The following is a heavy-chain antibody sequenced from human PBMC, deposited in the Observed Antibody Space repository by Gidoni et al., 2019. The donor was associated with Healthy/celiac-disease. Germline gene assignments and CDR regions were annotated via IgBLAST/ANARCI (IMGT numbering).Heavy chain of an antibody. CDR2: INSDGSIT. J-gene: IGHJ4*02. D-gene: IGHD4-17*01. V-gene: IGHV3-74*01. Sequence: EVKLVESGGGVVQPGGSLRLSCAASGCTFRRYWMHWVRQAPGKGLVWVSRINSDGSITSYADSVKGRFTISRDNAKNTLYLQMNSLRAEDTAVYYCARDSGDSPFDYWGQGTLVTVSS. CDR1: GCTFRRYW. CDR3: ARDSGDSPFDY.